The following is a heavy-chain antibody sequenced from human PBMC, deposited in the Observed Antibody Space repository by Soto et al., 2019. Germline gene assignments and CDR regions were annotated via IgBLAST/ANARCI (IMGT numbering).Heavy chain of an antibody. Sequence: EVQLVESGGGLVQPGGSLRLSCAASGFTFSAYDMHWVRQTTGKGLEWVAAIGTQHDAYYPDSVKGRFTISRENAKNSLYLQMNRLRAGDTAVYYCGRQGSYRHGGGGWFDPWGQGTLVTVSS. D-gene: IGHD3-16*01. CDR1: GFTFSAYD. CDR3: GRQGSYRHGGGGWFDP. CDR2: IGTQHDA. J-gene: IGHJ5*02. V-gene: IGHV3-13*01.